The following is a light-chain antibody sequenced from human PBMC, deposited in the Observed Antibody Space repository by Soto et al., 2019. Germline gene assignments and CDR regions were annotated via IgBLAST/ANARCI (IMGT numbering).Light chain of an antibody. J-gene: IGLJ2*01. CDR3: QVWDSSNDHAV. Sequence: SYTLTQPPSVSAAPGQTASIACGGDRIGSKSVHWYQQKAGQAPVLVVYDDSDRPSGIPERFSGSNSQSTATLTISRVEAGDEADYFCQVWDSSNDHAVFGGGTKLTVL. CDR2: DDS. CDR1: RIGSKS. V-gene: IGLV3-21*02.